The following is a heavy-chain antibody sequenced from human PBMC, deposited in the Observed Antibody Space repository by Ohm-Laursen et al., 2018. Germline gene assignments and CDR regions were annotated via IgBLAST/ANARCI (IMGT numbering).Heavy chain of an antibody. J-gene: IGHJ4*02. Sequence: SLRLSCAAPGFTFSSYGMHWVRQAPGKGLEWVAVISNDGSNKYYADSVKGRFTISRDNSKNTLYLQMNSLRSEDTAVYYCATGRGNGMIIAVWGQGTLVTVSS. CDR3: ATGRGNGMIIAV. D-gene: IGHD3-22*01. V-gene: IGHV3-30*03. CDR1: GFTFSSYG. CDR2: ISNDGSNK.